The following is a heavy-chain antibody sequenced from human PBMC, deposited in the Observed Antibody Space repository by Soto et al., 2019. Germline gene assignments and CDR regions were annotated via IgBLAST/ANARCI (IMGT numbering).Heavy chain of an antibody. CDR2: IGGSGERI. Sequence: EVLLLESGGGLVEPGGSLRLSCAASGFTFSSYAMRWVRQAPGKGLEWVSQIGGSGERIYYADSVEGRFTISRDNSKETVFREMNSLRDEYTAVYYCARLGDSWGQGTLVTVSS. D-gene: IGHD6-19*01. J-gene: IGHJ4*02. V-gene: IGHV3-23*01. CDR1: GFTFSSYA. CDR3: ARLGDS.